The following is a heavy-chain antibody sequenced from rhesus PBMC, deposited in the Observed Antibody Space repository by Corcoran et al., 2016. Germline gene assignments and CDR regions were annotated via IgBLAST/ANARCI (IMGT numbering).Heavy chain of an antibody. CDR1: GFSISTSGMG. CDR2: IYWDDDK. J-gene: IGHJ4*01. D-gene: IGHD1-1*01. CDR3: ARKPPTAFYFDY. V-gene: IGHV2-174*01. Sequence: QVTLKESGPALVKPTQTLTLTCTFPGFSISTSGMGVGWIRQPPGKALEWLALIYWDDDKYYSTSLKSRLTISKDTSKNQVVLTMTNMDPVDTATYYCARKPPTAFYFDYWGQGVLVTVSS.